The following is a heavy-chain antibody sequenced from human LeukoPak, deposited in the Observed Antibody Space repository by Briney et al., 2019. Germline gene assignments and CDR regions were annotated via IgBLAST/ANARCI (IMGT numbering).Heavy chain of an antibody. J-gene: IGHJ6*02. Sequence: GGSLRLSCAASGFTFTNFWMSWVRQAPGKGLEWVANINGDGSDRYYMDSLKGRFTISRDNAKNTLYLQMNSLRVEDTAIYYCAIAYGLDVWGQGTTVTVSS. CDR1: GFTFTNFW. CDR3: AIAYGLDV. V-gene: IGHV3-7*01. CDR2: INGDGSDR.